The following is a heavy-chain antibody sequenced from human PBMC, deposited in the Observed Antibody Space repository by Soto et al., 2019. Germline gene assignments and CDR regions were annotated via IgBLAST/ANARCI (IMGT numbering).Heavy chain of an antibody. V-gene: IGHV1-8*01. D-gene: IGHD1-7*01. CDR2: MNPSTGST. Sequence: QVQLVQSGAEVKKPGDSVKVSCKASGYTFTRYDIKWVRQATGQGLEWMGWMNPSTGSTGFAQKFQGRVTMISNTSISTAYLELSSLTSEDTAAYYCARGRLVAGTVDYWGQGTLVTVSS. CDR3: ARGRLVAGTVDY. CDR1: GYTFTRYD. J-gene: IGHJ4*02.